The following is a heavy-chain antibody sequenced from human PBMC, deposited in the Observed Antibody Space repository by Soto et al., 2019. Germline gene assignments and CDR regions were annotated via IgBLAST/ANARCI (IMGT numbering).Heavy chain of an antibody. Sequence: APLKVSCKASGYTFTSYGISWLRQAPGKGLEWMGWISAYNGNTNYAQKLQGRVTMTTDTSTSTAYMELRSLRSDDTAVYYCAKHFWSGYLSRSRDAFDIWRQGTMVTVTS. CDR1: GYTFTSYG. CDR2: ISAYNGNT. J-gene: IGHJ3*02. CDR3: AKHFWSGYLSRSRDAFDI. V-gene: IGHV1-18*01. D-gene: IGHD3-3*02.